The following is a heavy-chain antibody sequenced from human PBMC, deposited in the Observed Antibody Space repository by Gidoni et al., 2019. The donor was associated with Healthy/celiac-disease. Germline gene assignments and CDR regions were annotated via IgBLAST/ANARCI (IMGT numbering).Heavy chain of an antibody. CDR2: ISSSSSYI. V-gene: IGHV3-21*01. CDR1: GFTFSSYS. J-gene: IGHJ4*02. Sequence: EVQLVESGGGLVKPGGSLRLSCAASGFTFSSYSLNWVRQAPGKGLEWVSSISSSSSYIYYADSVKGRFTISRDNAKNSLYLQMNSLRAEDTAVYYCARDLGGLAFDYWGQGTLVTVSS. CDR3: ARDLGGLAFDY. D-gene: IGHD3-10*01.